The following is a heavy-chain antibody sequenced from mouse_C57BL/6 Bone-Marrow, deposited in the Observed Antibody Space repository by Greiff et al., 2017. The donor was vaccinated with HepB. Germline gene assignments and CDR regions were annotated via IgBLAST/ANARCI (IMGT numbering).Heavy chain of an antibody. CDR3: AGDSGFHYAMDY. CDR1: GFPITSGYY. J-gene: IGHJ4*01. CDR2: ITHSGET. V-gene: IGHV12-3*01. Sequence: VQLVESGPGLVKPSQSLFLTCSITGFPITSGYYWIWIRQSPGKPLEWMGYITHSGETFYNPSLQSPISITRETSKNQFFLQLNSVTTEDTAMYYCAGDSGFHYAMDYWGQGTSVTVSS.